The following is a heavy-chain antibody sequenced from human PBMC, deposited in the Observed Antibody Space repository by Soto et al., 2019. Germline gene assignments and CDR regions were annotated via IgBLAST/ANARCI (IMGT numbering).Heavy chain of an antibody. CDR3: AKGVPGIAVAGTGYFQH. CDR2: ISGSGDST. D-gene: IGHD6-19*01. V-gene: IGHV3-23*01. J-gene: IGHJ1*01. CDR1: GFTFSSYA. Sequence: EVQLLESGGGLVQPGGSLRLSCAASGFTFSSYAMSWVRQAPGKGLERVSGISGSGDSTYYADSVKGRFTISRDNSKNPLYLQINSLRAEDTAVYYCAKGVPGIAVAGTGYFQHWGQGTLVTVSS.